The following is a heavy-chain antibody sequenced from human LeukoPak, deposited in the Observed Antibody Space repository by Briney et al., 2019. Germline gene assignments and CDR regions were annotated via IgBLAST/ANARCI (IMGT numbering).Heavy chain of an antibody. J-gene: IGHJ6*03. CDR3: ARRWNYGRNYYIDV. Sequence: PSETLSLTCAVYGGSFSNYYWCWIRQPPGKGLEWIGEINDSGRINYSPSLMSRVPVSVDTSKNQFSLRLTSVTATDTAVYYCARRWNYGRNYYIDVWGDGATGSVSS. CDR1: GGSFSNYY. D-gene: IGHD1-7*01. CDR2: INDSGRI. V-gene: IGHV4-34*01.